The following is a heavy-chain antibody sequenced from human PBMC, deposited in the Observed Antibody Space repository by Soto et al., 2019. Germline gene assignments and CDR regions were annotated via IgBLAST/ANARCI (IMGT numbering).Heavy chain of an antibody. V-gene: IGHV5-51*01. D-gene: IGHD3-10*01. Sequence: PGESVKISCKGSGYSFTSYWIGWVRQMPGKGLEWMGIIYPGDSDTRYSPSFQGQVTISADKSISTAYLQWSSLKASDTAMYYCARELVMVRGYYYGMDVWGQGTTVTVSS. CDR1: GYSFTSYW. J-gene: IGHJ6*02. CDR2: IYPGDSDT. CDR3: ARELVMVRGYYYGMDV.